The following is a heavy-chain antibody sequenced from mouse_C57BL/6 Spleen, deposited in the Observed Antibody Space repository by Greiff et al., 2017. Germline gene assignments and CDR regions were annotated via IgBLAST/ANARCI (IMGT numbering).Heavy chain of an antibody. CDR1: GYTFTSYW. V-gene: IGHV1-72*01. D-gene: IGHD1-1*01. J-gene: IGHJ1*03. CDR3: ARGAPYYYGSSYGYFDG. CDR2: IDPNSGGT. Sequence: QVQLKQPGAELVKPGASVKLSCKASGYTFTSYWMHWVKQRPGRDLEWIGRIDPNSGGTKYNEKVKSKATLTVDKPSSTAYMQLSSLTSEDSAVYYCARGAPYYYGSSYGYFDGWGTGTTVTVSS.